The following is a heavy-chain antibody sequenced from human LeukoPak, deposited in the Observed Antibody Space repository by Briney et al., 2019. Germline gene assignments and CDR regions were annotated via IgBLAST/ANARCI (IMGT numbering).Heavy chain of an antibody. CDR2: ISGSGGST. V-gene: IGHV3-23*01. D-gene: IGHD3-9*01. J-gene: IGHJ4*02. CDR3: AKDLNYDILTGLPE. CDR1: GFTFGDYY. Sequence: PGGSLRLSCAASGFTFGDYYMTWIRQAPGKGLEWVSAISGSGGSTYYADSVKGRFTISRDNSKNTLYLQMNSLRAEDTAVYYCAKDLNYDILTGLPEWGQGTLVTVFS.